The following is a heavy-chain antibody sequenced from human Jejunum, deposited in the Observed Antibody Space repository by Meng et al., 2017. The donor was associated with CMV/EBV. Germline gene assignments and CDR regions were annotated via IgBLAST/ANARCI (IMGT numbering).Heavy chain of an antibody. CDR2: INQYGSEE. Sequence: WVRQAPGEELEWVANINQYGSEEYYVDSVKGRFTISGDNAKNSLYLQMNSLRAEDTAVYFCARGACRYCSSTSPDQYYYYYAMDVWGQGTTVTVSS. D-gene: IGHD2-2*01. CDR3: ARGACRYCSSTSPDQYYYYYAMDV. V-gene: IGHV3-7*01. J-gene: IGHJ6*02.